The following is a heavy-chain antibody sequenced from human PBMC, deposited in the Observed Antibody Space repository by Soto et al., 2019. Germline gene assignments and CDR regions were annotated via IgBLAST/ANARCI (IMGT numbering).Heavy chain of an antibody. CDR3: ASVFDSGGWTAKINSVY. V-gene: IGHV4-59*01. D-gene: IGHD3-22*01. CDR2: IYYSGST. Sequence: PSETLSITCTVSGGSISSYYWSWIRQPPGKGLEWIGYIYYSGSTNYNPSLKSRVTISVDTSKNQFSLKLSSVTAADTAVYYCASVFDSGGWTAKINSVYRRQG. CDR1: GGSISSYY. J-gene: IGHJ4*02.